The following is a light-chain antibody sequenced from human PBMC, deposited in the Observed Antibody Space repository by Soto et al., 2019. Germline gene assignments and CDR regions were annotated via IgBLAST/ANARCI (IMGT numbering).Light chain of an antibody. CDR3: QQRTDGIT. Sequence: EVVLTQSPATLSVSPGERATLSCRASQSVSSSYLAWYQQKPGQAPRLLIYDASNRATGIPARFSGSGSGTDYTLTISSLEPEDFAVYFCQQRTDGITFGQGTRLEIK. V-gene: IGKV3D-20*02. CDR2: DAS. J-gene: IGKJ5*01. CDR1: QSVSSSY.